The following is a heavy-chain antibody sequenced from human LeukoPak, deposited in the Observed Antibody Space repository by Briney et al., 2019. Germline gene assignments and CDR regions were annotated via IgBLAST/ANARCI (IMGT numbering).Heavy chain of an antibody. CDR2: INPNSGGT. CDR1: GFSFTAYH. Sequence: ASVKVSCKASGFSFTAYHMHWVRQAPGQGLEWMGWINPNSGGTNYAQKFQGRVTMTRDTSISTAYMELSGLRSDDTAVYYCARGPHWDPHFDYWGQGTLVTVSS. CDR3: ARGPHWDPHFDY. J-gene: IGHJ4*02. D-gene: IGHD7-27*01. V-gene: IGHV1-2*02.